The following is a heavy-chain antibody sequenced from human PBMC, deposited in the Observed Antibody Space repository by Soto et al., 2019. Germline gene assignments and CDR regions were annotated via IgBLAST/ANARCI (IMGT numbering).Heavy chain of an antibody. D-gene: IGHD3-22*01. J-gene: IGHJ4*02. Sequence: GGSLRLSCAASGFTFSSYGMHWVRQAPGKGLEWVAVISYDGSNKYYADSVKGRFTISRDNSKNTLYLQMNSLRAEDTAVYYCAKGLSSGYYQQVVVDYWGQGT. CDR3: AKGLSSGYYQQVVVDY. CDR2: ISYDGSNK. V-gene: IGHV3-30*18. CDR1: GFTFSSYG.